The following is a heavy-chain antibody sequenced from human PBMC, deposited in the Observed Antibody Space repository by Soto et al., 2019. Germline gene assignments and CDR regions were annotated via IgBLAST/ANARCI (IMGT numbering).Heavy chain of an antibody. CDR3: AKGGHMSPFDY. CDR2: INDNGDTT. J-gene: IGHJ4*02. Sequence: EVQLLESGGDLVQPGGSLRLSCAASGLTFGKYAMTWVRQAPGKGLEWVSTINDNGDTTFHTDSVKGRFTISRDNSKNTVYLQMTGLRAEDTAVYFCAKGGHMSPFDYWGQGTLVTVSS. V-gene: IGHV3-23*01. CDR1: GLTFGKYA.